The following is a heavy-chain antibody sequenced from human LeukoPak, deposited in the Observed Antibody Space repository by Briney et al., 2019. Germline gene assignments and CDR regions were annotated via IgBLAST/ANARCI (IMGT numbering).Heavy chain of an antibody. V-gene: IGHV4-39*01. D-gene: IGHD2-2*01. CDR1: GGSISSSSYY. CDR3: ARRAADRFPMNWFDP. CDR2: IYYSGST. Sequence: SGTLSLTCTVSGGSISSSSYYWGWIRQPPGKGLEWIGSIYYSGSTYYNPSLKSRVTISVDTSKNQFSLKLSSVTAADTAVYYCARRAADRFPMNWFDPWGQGTLVTVSS. J-gene: IGHJ5*02.